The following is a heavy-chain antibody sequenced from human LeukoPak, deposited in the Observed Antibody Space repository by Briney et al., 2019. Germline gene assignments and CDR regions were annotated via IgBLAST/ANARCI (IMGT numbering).Heavy chain of an antibody. CDR1: GGSFSGYY. CDR3: ARGPVFEWELLGYYFDY. Sequence: SETLSLTCAVYGGSFSGYYWSWIRQPPGKGLEWIGEINHSGSTNYNPSLKSRVTISVDMSKNQFSLKLSSVTAADTAVYYCARGPVFEWELLGYYFDYWGQGTLVTVSS. CDR2: INHSGST. J-gene: IGHJ4*02. D-gene: IGHD1-26*01. V-gene: IGHV4-34*01.